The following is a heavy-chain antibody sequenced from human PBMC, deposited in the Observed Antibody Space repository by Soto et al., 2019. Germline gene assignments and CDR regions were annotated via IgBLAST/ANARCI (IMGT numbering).Heavy chain of an antibody. CDR3: AGDPPHNNWFDP. J-gene: IGHJ5*02. CDR1: VGTFISYA. CDR2: SIPIFGTA. D-gene: IGHD2-21*01. Sequence: ASVKDSFKSSVGTFISYASSRVRQAPGQGLDWVGGSIPIFGTANYAQKFQGRVTITADKSTSTAYMELSSLRSEDTAVYYCAGDPPHNNWFDPWGQGTLVTVSS. V-gene: IGHV1-69*06.